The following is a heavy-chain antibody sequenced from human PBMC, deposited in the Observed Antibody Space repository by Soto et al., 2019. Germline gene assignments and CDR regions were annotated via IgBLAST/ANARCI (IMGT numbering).Heavy chain of an antibody. V-gene: IGHV4-30-4*01. CDR3: AREDDGGDRDDYGLDV. J-gene: IGHJ6*02. Sequence: QVQLQQSGPGLVKPSQTLSLTCTVSGGSIRFDHYHWTWIRQPPGKGLEWIGYFHYSGSVLYNPSLQSRVSISVDTSKNQFSLKLSSVTAADTAVYFCAREDDGGDRDDYGLDVWGQGTTVTVSS. CDR2: FHYSGSV. CDR1: GGSIRFDHYH. D-gene: IGHD2-21*02.